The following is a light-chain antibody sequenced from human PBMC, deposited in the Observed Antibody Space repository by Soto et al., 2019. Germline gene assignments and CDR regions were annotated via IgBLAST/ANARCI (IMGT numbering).Light chain of an antibody. CDR2: EVS. J-gene: IGLJ1*01. CDR1: SSDVGGYNY. Sequence: QSALTQPASVSGSPGQSLTISCTGTSSDVGGYNYVSWYQQHPGKAPKLMIYEVSKRPSGVSNRFSGSKSGNTASLTISGLQAEDEADYYCSSFTISNSLYVFGTGTQLTVL. CDR3: SSFTISNSLYV. V-gene: IGLV2-14*01.